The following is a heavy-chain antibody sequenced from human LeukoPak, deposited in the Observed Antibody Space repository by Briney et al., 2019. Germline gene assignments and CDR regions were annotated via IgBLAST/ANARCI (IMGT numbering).Heavy chain of an antibody. CDR3: ARVGMTDSFDI. CDR2: ISYSGST. Sequence: SETLSLTCTVSGGSISRFYWSWIRQPPGKGLEWIGYISYSGSTDYNPSLKSRVTISLDTPKTHFTLRLTSVTAADTAVYYCARVGMTDSFDIWGQGTRVTVSS. V-gene: IGHV4-59*01. J-gene: IGHJ3*02. CDR1: GGSISRFY.